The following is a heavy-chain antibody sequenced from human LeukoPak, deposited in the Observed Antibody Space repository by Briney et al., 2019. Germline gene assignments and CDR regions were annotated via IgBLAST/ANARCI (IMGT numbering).Heavy chain of an antibody. Sequence: GGSLRLSCAASGFTFSTYAMSWVRQAPGKGLEWVSCINGRGVSTYYADSVKGRFTISRDNSKNTLYLQMSSLRADDTAIYYCAREAYYDCRGSLDYWGQGTLVTVSS. CDR3: AREAYYDCRGSLDY. CDR2: INGRGVST. D-gene: IGHD3-22*01. CDR1: GFTFSTYA. V-gene: IGHV3-23*01. J-gene: IGHJ4*02.